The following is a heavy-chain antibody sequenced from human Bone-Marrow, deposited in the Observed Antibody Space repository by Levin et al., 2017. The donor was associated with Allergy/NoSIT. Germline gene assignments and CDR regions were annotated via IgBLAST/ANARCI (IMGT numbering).Heavy chain of an antibody. V-gene: IGHV3-11*06. CDR3: ATSGAADH. CDR1: GFTFSDNY. D-gene: IGHD3-10*01. Sequence: GGSLRLSCVVSGFTFSDNYMSWIRQAPGRGLEWVSYISNTGIYTNYADSVKGRFTISRDNAKNSLSLQMNSLRAEDTAVYYCATSGAADHWGQGALVIVSS. CDR2: ISNTGIYT. J-gene: IGHJ4*02.